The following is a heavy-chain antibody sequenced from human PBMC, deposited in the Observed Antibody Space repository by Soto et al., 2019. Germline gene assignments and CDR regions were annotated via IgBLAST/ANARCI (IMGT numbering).Heavy chain of an antibody. V-gene: IGHV3-23*01. D-gene: IGHD5-12*01. Sequence: EVQLLESGGDLVQPGGSLRLSCAASGFTLSSFATGWVRQSPEKGLEWVAAITSREDRTYYSESVRGRFTISRDTSNLYLQMTGLRAEDTATYYCAKHRVYSGGAWPIFHHWGQGTLVYVSP. CDR3: AKHRVYSGGAWPIFHH. CDR1: GFTLSSFA. CDR2: ITSREDRT. J-gene: IGHJ1*01.